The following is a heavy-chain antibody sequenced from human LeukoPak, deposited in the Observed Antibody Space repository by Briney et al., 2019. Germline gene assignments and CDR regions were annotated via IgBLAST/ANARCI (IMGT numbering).Heavy chain of an antibody. CDR2: IYTSGSA. CDR3: ASGDYLWFDP. Sequence: SQTLSLTCTVSGGSISSGSYYWSWIRQPAGKGLEWIGRIYTSGSANYNPSLKSRVTISVDTSKNQFSLKLSSVTAADTAVYYCASGDYLWFDPWGQGTLVTVSS. V-gene: IGHV4-61*02. J-gene: IGHJ5*02. CDR1: GGSISSGSYY. D-gene: IGHD4-17*01.